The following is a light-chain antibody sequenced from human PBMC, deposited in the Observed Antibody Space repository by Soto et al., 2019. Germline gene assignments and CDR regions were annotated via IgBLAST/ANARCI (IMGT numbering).Light chain of an antibody. Sequence: QSVLTQPASVSGSPGQSITISCTGTSSVVGGYNYVSWYQQHPGKAPKLMIYDVSNRPSWVSNRFSGSKSGNTASLTISGLQAEDEADYYCNSYTTSSTYVFGTGTKVTVL. J-gene: IGLJ1*01. CDR1: SSVVGGYNY. CDR2: DVS. V-gene: IGLV2-14*01. CDR3: NSYTTSSTYV.